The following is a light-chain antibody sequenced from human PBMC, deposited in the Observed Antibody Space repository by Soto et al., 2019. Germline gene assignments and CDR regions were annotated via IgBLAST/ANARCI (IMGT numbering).Light chain of an antibody. V-gene: IGKV1-39*01. CDR2: AAS. J-gene: IGKJ4*01. Sequence: DIQITQSPSSLSASVGDRVTITCRASQSISSYLNWYQQKPGKAPKLLIYAASSLQSGVPSRFSGSGSGTDFTLTISSLQHEDVATYYCQQSYSTPRLTFGGGTKVDIK. CDR1: QSISSY. CDR3: QQSYSTPRLT.